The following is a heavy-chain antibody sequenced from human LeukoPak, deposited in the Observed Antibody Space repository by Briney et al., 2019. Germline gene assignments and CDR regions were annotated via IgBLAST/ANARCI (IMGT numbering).Heavy chain of an antibody. D-gene: IGHD3-10*01. CDR1: GFTFSDYY. CDR3: ARGSYIWDYGSGRSHFDY. J-gene: IGHJ4*02. CDR2: ISSSGSTI. V-gene: IGHV3-11*01. Sequence: PGGSLRLSCVASGFTFSDYYMIWIRQAPGKGLEWVSYISSSGSTIYYADSVKGRFTISRDNAKNSLYLQMNSLRAEDTAVYYCARGSYIWDYGSGRSHFDYWGQGTLVTVSS.